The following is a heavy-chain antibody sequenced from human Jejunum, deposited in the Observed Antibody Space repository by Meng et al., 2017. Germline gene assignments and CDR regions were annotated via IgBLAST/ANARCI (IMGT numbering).Heavy chain of an antibody. CDR3: ARERQTSGEDY. D-gene: IGHD2-15*01. Sequence: ASVQVSCKASGYSFTSYAMQWVRQAPGQGFEWMGWINTDNGNTEYSRKFQGRVILTRDTSANTVYMELSSLTSEDTAVYYCARERQTSGEDYWGQGTLVTVSS. CDR1: GYSFTSYA. CDR2: INTDNGNT. J-gene: IGHJ4*02. V-gene: IGHV1-3*04.